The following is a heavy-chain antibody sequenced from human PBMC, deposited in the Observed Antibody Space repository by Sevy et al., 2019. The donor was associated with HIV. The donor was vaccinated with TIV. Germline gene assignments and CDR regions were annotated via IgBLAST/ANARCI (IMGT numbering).Heavy chain of an antibody. V-gene: IGHV1-8*01. D-gene: IGHD2-8*02. CDR2: ISAQSGNT. Sequence: ASVKVSCKASGYTFTSYDIHWVRQATGQGLEWMGWISAQSGNTGYAQKFQGRVTMNRDTSISTAYMELISLRSEETGVYYCARWWGTSYYYYHAMDVWGQGTTVTVSS. J-gene: IGHJ6*02. CDR1: GYTFTSYD. CDR3: ARWWGTSYYYYHAMDV.